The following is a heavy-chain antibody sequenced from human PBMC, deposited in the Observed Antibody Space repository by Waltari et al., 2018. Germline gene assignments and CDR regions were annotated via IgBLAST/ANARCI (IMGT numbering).Heavy chain of an antibody. CDR3: ARGNPRYCSSTSCYTGWFDP. CDR1: GGSISSYY. Sequence: QVQLQESGPGLVKPSETLSLTCTVSGGSISSYYWRWIRQPAGKGLEWIGRIYTSGSTNYNPSLKSRVTMSVDTSKNQFSLKLSSVTAADTAVYYCARGNPRYCSSTSCYTGWFDPWGQGTLVTVSS. D-gene: IGHD2-2*02. CDR2: IYTSGST. V-gene: IGHV4-4*07. J-gene: IGHJ5*02.